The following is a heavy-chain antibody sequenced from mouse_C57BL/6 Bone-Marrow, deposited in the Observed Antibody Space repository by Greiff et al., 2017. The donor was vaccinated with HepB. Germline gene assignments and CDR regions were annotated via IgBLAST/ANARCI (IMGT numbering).Heavy chain of an antibody. CDR3: AERDFDV. V-gene: IGHV5-17*01. CDR1: GFTFSDYG. CDR2: ISSGSSTI. J-gene: IGHJ1*03. Sequence: EVMLVESGGGLVKPGGSLKLSCAASGFTFSDYGMHWVRQATEKGLEWVAYISSGSSTIYYADTVKGRFTISRDNAKNTLFLQMTSLRSEETAMYYGAERDFDVWGTGTTVTVSS.